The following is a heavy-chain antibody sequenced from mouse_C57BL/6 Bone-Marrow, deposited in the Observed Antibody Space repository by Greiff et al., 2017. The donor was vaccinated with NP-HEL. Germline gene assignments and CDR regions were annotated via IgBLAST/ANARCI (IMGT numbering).Heavy chain of an antibody. V-gene: IGHV3-1*01. Sequence: EVKLMESGPGMVKPSQSLSLTCTVTGYSITSGYDWHWIRHFPGNKLEWMGYISYSGSTNYNPSLKSRISITHDTSKNHFFLKLNSVTTEDTATYYWAREEVYYSNYGWYFDVWGTGTTVTVSS. J-gene: IGHJ1*03. CDR3: AREEVYYSNYGWYFDV. D-gene: IGHD2-5*01. CDR2: ISYSGST. CDR1: GYSITSGYD.